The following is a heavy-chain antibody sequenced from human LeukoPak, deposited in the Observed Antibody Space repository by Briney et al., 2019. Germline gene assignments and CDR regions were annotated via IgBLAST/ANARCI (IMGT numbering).Heavy chain of an antibody. Sequence: SETLSLTCTVSGASITTYYWSWIRQPPGKGLEWIGYISNTGKTDSHPSLKSRVTISVDTSKNQFSLSLTSVTGADTAVYYCGTVDAVHRTLYGLDVWGKGTTVTVSS. CDR2: ISNTGKT. D-gene: IGHD2-2*01. CDR1: GASITTYY. V-gene: IGHV4-59*08. J-gene: IGHJ6*04. CDR3: GTVDAVHRTLYGLDV.